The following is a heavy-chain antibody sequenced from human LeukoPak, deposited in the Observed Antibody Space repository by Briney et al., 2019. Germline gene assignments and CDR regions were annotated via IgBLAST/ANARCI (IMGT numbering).Heavy chain of an antibody. CDR2: ISYDGSNK. Sequence: GGSLRLSCAASGFTFSSYGMHRVRQAPGKGLEWVAVISYDGSNKYYADSVKGRFTISRDNSKNTLYLQMNSPRAEDTAVYYCAKVALSGGRTTVVTTYFDYWGQGTLVTVSS. D-gene: IGHD4-23*01. CDR3: AKVALSGGRTTVVTTYFDY. J-gene: IGHJ4*02. V-gene: IGHV3-30*18. CDR1: GFTFSSYG.